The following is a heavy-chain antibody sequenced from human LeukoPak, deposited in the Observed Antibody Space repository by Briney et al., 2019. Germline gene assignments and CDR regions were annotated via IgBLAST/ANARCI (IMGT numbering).Heavy chain of an antibody. CDR3: ARLSQVGDSSGYRDYYYMDV. D-gene: IGHD3-22*01. CDR1: GGSISSYY. J-gene: IGHJ6*03. Sequence: SETLSLTCNVSGGSISSYYWSWIRQPPGKGLEWIGYIYSSGSTNYNPSLKSRVTISVDTSKNQFSLKLSSVTAADTAVYYCARLSQVGDSSGYRDYYYMDVWGKGTMVTVSS. V-gene: IGHV4-4*09. CDR2: IYSSGST.